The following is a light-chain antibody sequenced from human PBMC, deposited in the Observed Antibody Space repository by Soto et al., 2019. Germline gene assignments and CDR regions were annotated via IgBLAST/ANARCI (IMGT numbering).Light chain of an antibody. J-gene: IGLJ3*02. CDR1: SSDVGSYNL. Sequence: QSVLTQPASVSGSPGQSITISCTGTSSDVGSYNLVSWYQQHPGKAPRLMIYEVSKRPSGVSNRFSGSKSGNTASLTISGLQAEYGADYYCCSYAGSSNLVFGGGTKLTVL. V-gene: IGLV2-23*02. CDR2: EVS. CDR3: CSYAGSSNLV.